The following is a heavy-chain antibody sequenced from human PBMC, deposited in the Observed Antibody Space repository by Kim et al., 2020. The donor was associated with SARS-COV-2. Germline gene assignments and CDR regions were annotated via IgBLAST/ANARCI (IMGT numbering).Heavy chain of an antibody. CDR3: ARFDDPRPPQWFGELLYTSGMDV. Sequence: GGSLRLSCAASGFTFSSYSMNWVRQAPGKGLEWVSSISSSSSYIYYADSVKGRFTISRDNAKNSLYLQMNSLRAEDTAVYYCARFDDPRPPQWFGELLYTSGMDVWGQGTTVTVSS. CDR2: ISSSSSYI. J-gene: IGHJ6*02. D-gene: IGHD3-10*01. V-gene: IGHV3-21*01. CDR1: GFTFSSYS.